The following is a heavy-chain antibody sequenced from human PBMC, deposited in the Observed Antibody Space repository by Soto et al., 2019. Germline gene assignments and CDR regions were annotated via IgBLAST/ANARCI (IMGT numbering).Heavy chain of an antibody. D-gene: IGHD3-3*01. V-gene: IGHV1-69*02. CDR3: ARGHYYDFWSGPTYYFDY. CDR1: GGTFSSYT. J-gene: IGHJ4*02. Sequence: SGKVSCKASGGTFSSYTISWVRQAPGQGLEWMGRIIPILGIANYAQKFQGRVTITADKSTSTAYMELSSLRSEDTAVYYCARGHYYDFWSGPTYYFDYWGQGTLVTVSS. CDR2: IIPILGIA.